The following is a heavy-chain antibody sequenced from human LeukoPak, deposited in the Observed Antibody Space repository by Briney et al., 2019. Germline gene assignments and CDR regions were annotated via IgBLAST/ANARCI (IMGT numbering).Heavy chain of an antibody. J-gene: IGHJ4*02. V-gene: IGHV4-39*01. Sequence: SETLSLTCTVSGGSISSSSYYWSWIRQPPGKGLEWIATINYSGSTYYNLSLKSRVTISVDTSKNQFSLKLSSVTAADTTVYYCARYVVYGSGFYYFDYWGQGALVTASS. CDR2: INYSGST. CDR3: ARYVVYGSGFYYFDY. CDR1: GGSISSSSYY. D-gene: IGHD3-10*01.